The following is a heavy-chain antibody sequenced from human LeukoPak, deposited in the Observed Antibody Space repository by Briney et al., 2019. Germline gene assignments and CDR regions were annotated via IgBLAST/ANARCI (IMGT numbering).Heavy chain of an antibody. CDR3: ALYCSGGSCYSIGGAFDI. Sequence: GGPRGLSGPPPGFTFSNFAMSWVGRAPGKGLEWSSPIIGSGTDTYYADSVKGRFTISRDNSRNTLYLQMNSLRAEDTAVYFCALYCSGGSCYSIGGAFDIWGQGTLVTVSS. V-gene: IGHV3-23*01. CDR2: IIGSGTDT. D-gene: IGHD2-15*01. J-gene: IGHJ3*02. CDR1: GFTFSNFA.